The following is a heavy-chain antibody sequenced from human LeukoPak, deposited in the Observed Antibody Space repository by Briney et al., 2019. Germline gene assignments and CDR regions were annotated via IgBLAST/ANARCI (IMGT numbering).Heavy chain of an antibody. V-gene: IGHV3-7*01. Sequence: GGSLRLSCAASGFTFSSYWMSWVRQAPGKGLEWVANIKQDGSEKYYVDSVKGRFTISRDNAKNSLYLQMNSLRAEDTAVYYCARSSILLWFGELGAFDIWGQGTMVTVSS. CDR1: GFTFSSYW. J-gene: IGHJ3*02. D-gene: IGHD3-10*01. CDR3: ARSSILLWFGELGAFDI. CDR2: IKQDGSEK.